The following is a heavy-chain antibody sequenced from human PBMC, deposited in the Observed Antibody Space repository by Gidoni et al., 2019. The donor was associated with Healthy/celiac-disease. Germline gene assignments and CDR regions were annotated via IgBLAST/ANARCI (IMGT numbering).Heavy chain of an antibody. CDR2: IKQDGSEK. CDR3: ARALSVSFFTAFDI. Sequence: EVQLVESGGGLVQPGGSLRLSCAASGFTFSSYWMSWVRQAPGKGLEWLANIKQDGSEKYYVDSVKGRFTISRDNAKNSLYLQMNSLRSEDTAVYYCARALSVSFFTAFDIWGQGTMVTVSS. J-gene: IGHJ3*02. V-gene: IGHV3-7*04. CDR1: GFTFSSYW. D-gene: IGHD1-26*01.